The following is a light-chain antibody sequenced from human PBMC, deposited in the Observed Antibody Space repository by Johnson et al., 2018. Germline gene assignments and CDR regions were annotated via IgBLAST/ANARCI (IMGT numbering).Light chain of an antibody. V-gene: IGLV1-51*02. CDR1: SSNIGNNY. Sequence: QSVLTQPPSVSAAPGQKVTISCSGSSSNIGNNYVSWYQQLPGTAPKLLIYENNKRPSGIPDRFSGSKSGTSATLGITGLQTGDEADYYCGTWDSSLSAGNVVGTWTKVTV. CDR2: ENN. J-gene: IGLJ1*01. CDR3: GTWDSSLSAGNV.